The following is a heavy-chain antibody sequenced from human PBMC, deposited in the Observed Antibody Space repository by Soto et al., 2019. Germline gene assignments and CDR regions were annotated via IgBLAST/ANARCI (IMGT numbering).Heavy chain of an antibody. V-gene: IGHV4-59*01. D-gene: IGHD4-17*01. Sequence: SETLSLTCTVSGGSISSYYWSWIRQPPGKGLEWIGYIYYSGSTNYNPSLKSRVTISVDTSKNQFSLKLSSVTAADTAVYYCARVYGDEYYFDYWGQGTMVTVS. CDR1: GGSISSYY. J-gene: IGHJ4*02. CDR3: ARVYGDEYYFDY. CDR2: IYYSGST.